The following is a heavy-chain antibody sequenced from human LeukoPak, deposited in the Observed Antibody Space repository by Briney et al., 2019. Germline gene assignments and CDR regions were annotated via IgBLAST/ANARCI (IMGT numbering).Heavy chain of an antibody. CDR2: IGSGGGT. D-gene: IGHD3-3*01. Sequence: GGSLRLSCASSGFTFSSYGMSWVRQAPGKGLEWVSTIGSGGGTYYSDSVKGRVTISRDNSKNTLYLQMYSLRAEDTAVYYCAKRFGGRPTSHYFDYWGQGTLVTVSS. CDR3: AKRFGGRPTSHYFDY. CDR1: GFTFSSYG. J-gene: IGHJ4*02. V-gene: IGHV3-23*01.